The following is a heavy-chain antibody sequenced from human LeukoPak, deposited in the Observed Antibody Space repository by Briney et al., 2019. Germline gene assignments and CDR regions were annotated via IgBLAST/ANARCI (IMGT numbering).Heavy chain of an antibody. CDR3: ARDPESYRDDTTFDY. V-gene: IGHV3-21*01. D-gene: IGHD1-1*01. CDR1: GFTFGSYK. CDR2: INSNRRFI. J-gene: IGHJ4*01. Sequence: GGSLRLSCAASGFTFGSYKMHWVRQAPGKGPEWVSSINSNRRFIYYADAVKGRFIISRDNAKNSVYLQMNSLRVEDTAVYYCARDPESYRDDTTFDYWGHGTLVTVSS.